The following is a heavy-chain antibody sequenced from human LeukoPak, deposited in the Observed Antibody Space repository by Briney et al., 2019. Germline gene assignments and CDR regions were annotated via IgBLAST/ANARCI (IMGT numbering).Heavy chain of an antibody. D-gene: IGHD3-22*01. V-gene: IGHV4-34*01. CDR1: GGSFSGYY. CDR3: ARVPYYDSSGYYQGTVYYYYYMDV. J-gene: IGHJ6*03. CDR2: IYYSGST. Sequence: SETLSLTCAVYGGSFSGYYWSWIRQPPGKGLEWIGSIYYSGSTYYNPSLKSRVTISVDTSKNQFSLKLSSVTAADTAVYYCARVPYYDSSGYYQGTVYYYYYMDVWGKGTTVTVSS.